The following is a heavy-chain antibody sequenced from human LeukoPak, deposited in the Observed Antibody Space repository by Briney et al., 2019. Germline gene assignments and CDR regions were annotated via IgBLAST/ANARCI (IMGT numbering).Heavy chain of an antibody. Sequence: GGSLRLSCAASEFTFSDYYMSWIRQAPGKGLEWVSYISSSGSTIYYADSVKGRFTISRDNAKNSLYLQMNSLRAEDTAIYYCAKGYTFGPNWFDPWGQGTLVTVSS. J-gene: IGHJ5*02. CDR3: AKGYTFGPNWFDP. D-gene: IGHD5-18*01. V-gene: IGHV3-11*01. CDR1: EFTFSDYY. CDR2: ISSSGSTI.